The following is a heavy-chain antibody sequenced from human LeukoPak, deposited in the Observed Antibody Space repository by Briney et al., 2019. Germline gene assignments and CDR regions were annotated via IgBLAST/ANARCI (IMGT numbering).Heavy chain of an antibody. J-gene: IGHJ4*02. V-gene: IGHV4-59*01. CDR2: IYYSGST. CDR3: ARYYDSSGYYFDY. D-gene: IGHD3-22*01. CDR1: GGPISSYY. Sequence: ASETLSLTCTVSGGPISSYYWSWIRQPPGKGLEWIGYIYYSGSTNYNPSLKSRVTISVDTSKNQFSLKLSSVTAADTAVYYCARYYDSSGYYFDYWGQGTLVTVSS.